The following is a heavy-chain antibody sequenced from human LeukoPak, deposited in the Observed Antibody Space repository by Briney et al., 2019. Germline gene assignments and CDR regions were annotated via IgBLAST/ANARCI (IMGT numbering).Heavy chain of an antibody. CDR1: GTSISRHY. J-gene: IGHJ5*01. D-gene: IGHD3-10*01. V-gene: IGHV4-4*09. CDR2: ISTTGST. Sequence: PSETLSLTCTVSGTSISRHYWSWLRQSAGLGLEWLGYISTTGSTTYNPSLEGRVTMSEDTSQNQLSLTLSPVTAADTAVYFCARQDGLWVGDLGGWFDFWGQGIQVTVSS. CDR3: ARQDGLWVGDLGGWFDF.